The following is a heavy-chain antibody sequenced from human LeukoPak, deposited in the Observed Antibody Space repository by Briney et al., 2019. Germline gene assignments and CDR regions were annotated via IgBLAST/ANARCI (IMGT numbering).Heavy chain of an antibody. CDR2: ISSSGSTI. V-gene: IGHV3-11*01. J-gene: IGHJ3*02. Sequence: GGSLRLSCAASGFSFSDYYMSWIRQAPGKGLEGVSYISSSGSTIYYADSVKGRFTISRDNAKNSLYLQMNSLRAEDTAVYYCAREMATIVNAFDIWGQGTMVTVSS. CDR1: GFSFSDYY. CDR3: AREMATIVNAFDI. D-gene: IGHD5-12*01.